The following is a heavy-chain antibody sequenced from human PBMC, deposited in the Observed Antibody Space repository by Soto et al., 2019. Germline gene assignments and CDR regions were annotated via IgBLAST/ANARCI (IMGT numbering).Heavy chain of an antibody. CDR3: AKGAARTDAFDI. V-gene: IGHV3-23*01. J-gene: IGHJ3*02. D-gene: IGHD6-25*01. CDR2: ISGSGGST. CDR1: GFTFSGYA. Sequence: SLRLSCAASGFTFSGYAMSWVRQAPGKGLEWVSAISGSGGSTYYADSVKGRFTISRDNSKNTLYLQMNSLRAEDTAVYYCAKGAARTDAFDIWGQGTLVTVSS.